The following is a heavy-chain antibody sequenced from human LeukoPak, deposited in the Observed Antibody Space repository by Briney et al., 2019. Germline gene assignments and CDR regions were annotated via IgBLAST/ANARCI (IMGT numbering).Heavy chain of an antibody. CDR1: GYTFTSYD. V-gene: IGHV1-8*01. Sequence: ASVKVSCKASGYTFTSYDINWVRQATGQGLEWMGWMNPNSGNTGYAQKFQGRVTMTRNTSIYTAYMELSSLRSEDTAVFYCARGVRDSSGREYFQHWGQGTLVTVSS. CDR2: MNPNSGNT. J-gene: IGHJ1*01. CDR3: ARGVRDSSGREYFQH. D-gene: IGHD3-22*01.